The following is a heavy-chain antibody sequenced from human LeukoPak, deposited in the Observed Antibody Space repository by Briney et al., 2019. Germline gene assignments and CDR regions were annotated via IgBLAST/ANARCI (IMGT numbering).Heavy chain of an antibody. D-gene: IGHD3-10*01. CDR2: INHSGGT. Sequence: PSETLSLTCAVYGGSFSGYSWNWIRQPPVKGLEWIGEINHSGGTNYNPSLKSRVAISVDTSKKQFSLKLSSVTAADTAVYYCARGVDYYGVWGQGTLVTVSS. V-gene: IGHV4-34*01. CDR3: ARGVDYYGV. J-gene: IGHJ4*02. CDR1: GGSFSGYS.